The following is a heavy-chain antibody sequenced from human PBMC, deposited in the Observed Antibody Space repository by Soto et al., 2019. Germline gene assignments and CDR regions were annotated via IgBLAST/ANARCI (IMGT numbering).Heavy chain of an antibody. CDR1: GFTFSNNA. CDR3: AKDWISGSSPC. CDR2: ISGGGIT. Sequence: GGSLGLSXAASGFTFSNNAMSWVRQAPGKGLEWVSAISGGGITNYADSVKGRFTISRDNSKNTLYLQMNSLRAEDTAVYYCAKDWISGSSPCWGQGALVTVSS. D-gene: IGHD2-15*01. V-gene: IGHV3-23*01. J-gene: IGHJ4*02.